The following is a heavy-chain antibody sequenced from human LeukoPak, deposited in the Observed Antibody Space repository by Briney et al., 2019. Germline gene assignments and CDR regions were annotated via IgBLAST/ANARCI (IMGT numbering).Heavy chain of an antibody. CDR1: GGSISSYY. D-gene: IGHD6-19*01. CDR2: IYYCGST. V-gene: IGHV4-59*01. CDR3: ARVPSSGWYYFDY. Sequence: PSETLSLTCTVSGGSISSYYWSWIRQPPGKGLEWIGYIYYCGSTNYNPSLKSRVTISVDTSKNQFSLKLSSVTAADTAVYYCARVPSSGWYYFDYWGQGTLVTVSS. J-gene: IGHJ4*02.